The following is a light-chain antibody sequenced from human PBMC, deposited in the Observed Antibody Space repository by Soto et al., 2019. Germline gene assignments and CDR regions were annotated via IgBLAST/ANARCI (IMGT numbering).Light chain of an antibody. CDR2: WAS. CDR3: QQYYTTLPFT. J-gene: IGKJ3*01. Sequence: DIVMTQSPDSLAVSLGERATINCRSSQSVLYSSNNKNYLAWYQQKPGQPPKLLIYWASTRESGVPDRFSGSGSGTDFTLTISSLQAEDVAVYYCQQYYTTLPFTCGPGTKVEI. V-gene: IGKV4-1*01. CDR1: QSVLYSSNNKNY.